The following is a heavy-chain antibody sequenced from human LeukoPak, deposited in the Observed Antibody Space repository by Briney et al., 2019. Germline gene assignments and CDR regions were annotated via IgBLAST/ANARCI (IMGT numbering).Heavy chain of an antibody. J-gene: IGHJ3*02. CDR1: GFTFSSYG. CDR2: ISGSRGST. V-gene: IGHV3-23*01. Sequence: GGTLRLSCAASGFTFSSYGMSWVRQAPGKGLEWVSAISGSRGSTYYADSVKGRFTISRDNSKNTLYLQMNSLRAEDTAVYYCAKDGYSSGLFDIWGQGTMVTVSS. CDR3: AKDGYSSGLFDI. D-gene: IGHD6-19*01.